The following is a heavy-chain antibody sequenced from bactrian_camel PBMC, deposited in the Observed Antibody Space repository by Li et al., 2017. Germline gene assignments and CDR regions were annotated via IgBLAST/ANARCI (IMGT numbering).Heavy chain of an antibody. V-gene: IGHV3S63*01. Sequence: VQLVESGGGSVQAGGSLNLSCTASGFTFDDSDVGWYRQVPGNECELVSMFNSDGTTWVTDSVKGRFTISQDNAKNTVYLLMNSLKPEDTAVYFCAATPKGSLIITSMCGIGRGLWGQGTQVTVS. CDR1: GFTFDDSD. CDR3: AATPKGSLIITSMCGIGRGL. CDR2: MFNSDGTT. D-gene: IGHD1*01. J-gene: IGHJ4*01.